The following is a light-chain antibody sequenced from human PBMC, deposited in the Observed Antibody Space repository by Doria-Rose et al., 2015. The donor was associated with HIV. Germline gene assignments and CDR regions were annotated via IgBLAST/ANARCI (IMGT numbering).Light chain of an antibody. CDR1: QDIAGW. CDR2: AAS. Sequence: TQSPSSVSASVGDRVTITCRASQDIAGWLAWYQQKPGEAPNLLIYAASHLQNGVPSRFSGSGSGTDFTLIITSLQSEDFATYYCQQANSFPPTFGPGTKVDIK. J-gene: IGKJ3*01. CDR3: QQANSFPPT. V-gene: IGKV1-12*01.